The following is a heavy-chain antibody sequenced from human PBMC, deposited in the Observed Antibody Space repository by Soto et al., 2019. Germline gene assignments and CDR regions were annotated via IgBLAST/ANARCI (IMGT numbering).Heavy chain of an antibody. CDR1: GFSLSTSGVG. J-gene: IGHJ5*02. CDR3: AQRTPIAAAGRWFDP. Sequence: SGPTLVNPTQTLTPTCTFSGFSLSTSGVGVGWIRQPPGKALEWLALIYWNDDKRYSPSLKSRLTITKDTSKNQVVLTMTNMDPVDTATYYCAQRTPIAAAGRWFDPWCQATMVTV. V-gene: IGHV2-5*01. D-gene: IGHD6-13*01. CDR2: IYWNDDK.